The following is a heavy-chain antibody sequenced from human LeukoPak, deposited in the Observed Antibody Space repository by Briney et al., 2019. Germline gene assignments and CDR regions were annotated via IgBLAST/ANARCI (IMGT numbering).Heavy chain of an antibody. CDR1: GFTFSSYA. J-gene: IGHJ4*02. V-gene: IGHV3-23*01. CDR2: ISGSGGST. D-gene: IGHD1-26*01. CDR3: AKVVGATTDFDY. Sequence: PGGSLRLSCAASGFTFSSYAMSWVRQAPGEGLEWVSAISGSGGSTYYADSVKGRFTISRDNSKNTLYLQMNSLRAEDTAVYYCAKVVGATTDFDYWGQGTLVTVSS.